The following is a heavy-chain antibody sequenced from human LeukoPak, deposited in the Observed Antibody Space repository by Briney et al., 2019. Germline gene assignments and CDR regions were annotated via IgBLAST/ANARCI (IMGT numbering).Heavy chain of an antibody. CDR1: GCISGYY. CDR2: IYTSGST. V-gene: IGHV4-4*09. J-gene: IGHJ3*02. D-gene: IGHD2-2*01. CDR3: ARQKCTSTSCLTKNAFDI. Sequence: SETLSLTCTVSGCISGYYWSWIRQPPGKGLEWIGYIYTSGSTNDNPSLESRVTISVDTSKNQFSLDLSSVTAADTAVYYCARQKCTSTSCLTKNAFDIWGQGTMVTVSS.